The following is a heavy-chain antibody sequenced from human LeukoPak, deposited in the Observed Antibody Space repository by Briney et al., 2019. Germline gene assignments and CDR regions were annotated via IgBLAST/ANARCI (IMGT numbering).Heavy chain of an antibody. J-gene: IGHJ4*02. CDR2: ISGSGGST. D-gene: IGHD3-9*01. CDR1: GFTFSSYA. Sequence: GGSLRLSCAASGFTFSSYAMSWVRQAPGKGLEWVSAISGSGGSTYYADSVKGRFTISRDNSKNTLYLQMDSLRAEDTAVYYCAKFSYFDWLSQPDYWGQGTLVTVSS. V-gene: IGHV3-23*01. CDR3: AKFSYFDWLSQPDY.